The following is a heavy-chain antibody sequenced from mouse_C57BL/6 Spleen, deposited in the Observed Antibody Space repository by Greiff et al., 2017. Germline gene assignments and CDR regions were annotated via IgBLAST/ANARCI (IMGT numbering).Heavy chain of an antibody. CDR3: ARANDGYFYAMDY. V-gene: IGHV1-81*01. CDR2: IYPRSGNT. Sequence: VKLQESGAELARPGASVKLSCKASGYTFTSYGISWVKQRTGQGLEWIGEIYPRSGNTYYNEKFKGKATLTADKSSSTAYMELRSLTSEDSAVYFCARANDGYFYAMDYWGQGTSVTVSS. J-gene: IGHJ4*01. CDR1: GYTFTSYG. D-gene: IGHD2-3*01.